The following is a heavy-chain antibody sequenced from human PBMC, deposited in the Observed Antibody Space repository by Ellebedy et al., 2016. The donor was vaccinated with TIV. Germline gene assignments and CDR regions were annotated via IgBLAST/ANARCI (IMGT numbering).Heavy chain of an antibody. J-gene: IGHJ6*02. CDR1: GYTFTGYY. D-gene: IGHD6-6*01. CDR2: IIPIFGTA. Sequence: ASVKVSCKASGYTFTGYYMHWVRQAPGQGLEWMGGIIPIFGTANYAQKFQGRVTITADESTSTAYMELSSLRSDDTAVYYCARGRSRNAGMDVWGQGTTVTVSS. V-gene: IGHV1-69*13. CDR3: ARGRSRNAGMDV.